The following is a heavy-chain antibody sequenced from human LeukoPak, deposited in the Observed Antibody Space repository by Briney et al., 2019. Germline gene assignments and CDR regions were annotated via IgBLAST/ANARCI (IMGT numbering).Heavy chain of an antibody. D-gene: IGHD3-9*01. CDR2: ISGSGGST. Sequence: PGGSLRLSCAASGFTFSSYAMSWVRQAPGKGLEWVSAISGSGGSTYYADSVKGRFTISRDNSKNTLYLQMNSLRAEDTAVYYCAKDHWLRGSPDGVDYYYNYRDVWGKGTTVTVS. CDR3: AKDHWLRGSPDGVDYYYNYRDV. J-gene: IGHJ6*03. V-gene: IGHV3-23*01. CDR1: GFTFSSYA.